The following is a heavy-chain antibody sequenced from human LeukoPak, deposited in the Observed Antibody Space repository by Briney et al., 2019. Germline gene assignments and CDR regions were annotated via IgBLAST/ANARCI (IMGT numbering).Heavy chain of an antibody. D-gene: IGHD5-18*01. Sequence: AASVKVSCKASGYTFTTYAMHWVRQAPGQRLEWMGWINAGNGNTKYSQKFQGRVTITRDASASTAYMELSSLRSGDTAVYYCARTTAMVTIFDYWGQGTLVTVSS. CDR3: ARTTAMVTIFDY. V-gene: IGHV1-3*01. CDR2: INAGNGNT. CDR1: GYTFTTYA. J-gene: IGHJ4*02.